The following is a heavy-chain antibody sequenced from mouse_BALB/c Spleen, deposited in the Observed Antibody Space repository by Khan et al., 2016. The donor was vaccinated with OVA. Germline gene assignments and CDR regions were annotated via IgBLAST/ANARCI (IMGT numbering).Heavy chain of an antibody. V-gene: IGHV1S136*01. CDR2: INPYNGGT. J-gene: IGHJ2*01. CDR3: ERGNRQSYYFDY. D-gene: IGHD6-1*01. Sequence: VQLQQPGPELVKPGASVKMSCKPSGYIFTNYVLHWVKQKPGQGLEWIGYINPYNGGTKYNEKFKGKATLASDKSSITAYMELSSLTSEDSAVYYCERGNRQSYYFDYWGQGTTLTLSS. CDR1: GYIFTNYV.